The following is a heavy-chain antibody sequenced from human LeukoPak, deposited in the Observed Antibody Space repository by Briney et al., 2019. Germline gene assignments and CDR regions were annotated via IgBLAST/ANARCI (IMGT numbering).Heavy chain of an antibody. J-gene: IGHJ4*02. CDR3: AKQDIRSSAWYD. V-gene: IGHV3-23*01. CDR1: GFTFSSYA. D-gene: IGHD6-19*01. Sequence: GGSLRLSCAASGFTFSSYAMSWVRQAPGQGLEWVSAISDSGGSTYYADSVKGRFTISRDNSKNTLYLQMNNLRAEDTAVYYCAKQDIRSSAWYDWGQGTLVTVSS. CDR2: ISDSGGST.